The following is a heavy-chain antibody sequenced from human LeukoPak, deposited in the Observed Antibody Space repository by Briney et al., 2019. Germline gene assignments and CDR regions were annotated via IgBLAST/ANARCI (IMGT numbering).Heavy chain of an antibody. CDR3: ARGQRRLQDY. Sequence: PSETLSLTCTVSGGSVSSDSYFWTWIRQPPGKGLERIGYIYYSGSTNYNPSLKSRVTISLDTSKSQISLKLSSVTAAETVVYYGARGQRRLQDYWGQGTLVTVSS. V-gene: IGHV4-61*01. CDR2: IYYSGST. J-gene: IGHJ4*02. CDR1: GGSVSSDSYF.